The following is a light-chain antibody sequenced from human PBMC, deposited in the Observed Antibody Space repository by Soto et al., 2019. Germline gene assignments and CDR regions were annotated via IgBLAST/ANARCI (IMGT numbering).Light chain of an antibody. Sequence: IQMTQSPSSLSASVGDRVTITCRASQGVRDDVGWYQQKPGKAPKLLIYSASTLQSGVPSRFSGSGSGTDFTLTISRLEPEDFAVYFCQQYGRSPMFTFGQGTKLEIK. V-gene: IGKV1-6*01. CDR1: QGVRDD. CDR3: QQYGRSPMFT. J-gene: IGKJ2*01. CDR2: SAS.